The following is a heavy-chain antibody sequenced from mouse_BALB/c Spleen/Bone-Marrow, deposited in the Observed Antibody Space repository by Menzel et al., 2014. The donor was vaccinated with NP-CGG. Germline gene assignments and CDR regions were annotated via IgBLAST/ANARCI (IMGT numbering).Heavy chain of an antibody. CDR1: GYSFTGFN. V-gene: IGHV1-39*01. D-gene: IGHD4-1*01. CDR2: IDPYYGGI. J-gene: IGHJ2*01. Sequence: EVQLQQSGPELEKPGASVKISCKASGYSFTGFNMNWVKQSNGKSLEWIGNIDPYYGGISYNQNFKGKATLTVDKSSSTAYMQLKSLTSEDSAVYYCARSGGLNWHHFDYWGQGTTLTVSS. CDR3: ARSGGLNWHHFDY.